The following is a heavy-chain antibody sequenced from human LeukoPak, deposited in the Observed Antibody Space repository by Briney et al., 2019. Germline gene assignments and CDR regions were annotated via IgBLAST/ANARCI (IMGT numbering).Heavy chain of an antibody. CDR1: GFTFSSYA. CDR2: ISGSGDST. V-gene: IGHV3-23*01. CDR3: AKVSRPRAYYYDSSGYYYIDY. D-gene: IGHD3-22*01. J-gene: IGHJ4*02. Sequence: GGSLRLSCAASGFTFSSYAMSWVRQAPGKGLEWVSAISGSGDSTYYADSVKGRFTISRDNSKNTLYLQMNSLRAEDTAVYYCAKVSRPRAYYYDSSGYYYIDYWGQGTLVTVSS.